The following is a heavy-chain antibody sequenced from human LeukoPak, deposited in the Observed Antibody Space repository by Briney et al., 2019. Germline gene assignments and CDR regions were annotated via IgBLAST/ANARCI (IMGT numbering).Heavy chain of an antibody. Sequence: GGSLRLSCVASGFTFTDFIMHWVRQAPGKGLEWVTVISYDGTIEYYADSVKGRFTISKDNSKNRLYLQMNSLRTEDTAVYFCARGGQQMSDAMDVWGQGTTVTVSS. V-gene: IGHV3-30-3*01. D-gene: IGHD6-13*01. CDR2: ISYDGTIE. J-gene: IGHJ6*02. CDR3: ARGGQQMSDAMDV. CDR1: GFTFTDFI.